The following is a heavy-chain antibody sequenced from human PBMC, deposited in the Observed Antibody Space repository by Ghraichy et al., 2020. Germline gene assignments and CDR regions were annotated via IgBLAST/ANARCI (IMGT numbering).Heavy chain of an antibody. CDR3: AKGYDSSAEYYYYGMDV. Sequence: GGSLRLSCAASGFTFSSYAMSWVRQAPGKGLEWVSAISGSGGSTYYADSVKGRFTISRDNSKNTLYLQMNSLRAEDTAVYYCAKGYDSSAEYYYYGMDVWGQGTTVTVSS. J-gene: IGHJ6*02. D-gene: IGHD3-22*01. CDR1: GFTFSSYA. CDR2: ISGSGGST. V-gene: IGHV3-23*01.